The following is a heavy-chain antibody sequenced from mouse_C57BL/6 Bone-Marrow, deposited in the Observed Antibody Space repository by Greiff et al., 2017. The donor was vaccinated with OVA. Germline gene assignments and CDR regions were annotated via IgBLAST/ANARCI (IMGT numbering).Heavy chain of an antibody. Sequence: QVQLKQPGAELVMPGASVKLSCKASGYTFTSYWMHWVKQRPGQGLEWIGEIDPSDSHTNYNQKFKGKSTLTVDKSSSTAYMQLSSLTSEDSAVYYCARGEKNYGSSLYYFDYWGQGTTLTVSS. CDR2: IDPSDSHT. CDR1: GYTFTSYW. CDR3: ARGEKNYGSSLYYFDY. D-gene: IGHD1-1*01. J-gene: IGHJ2*01. V-gene: IGHV1-69*01.